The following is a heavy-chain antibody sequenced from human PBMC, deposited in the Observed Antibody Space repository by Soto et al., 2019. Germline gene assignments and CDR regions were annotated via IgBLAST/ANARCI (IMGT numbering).Heavy chain of an antibody. CDR2: IIPIFGTA. CDR3: ASRDGYNWSFDY. J-gene: IGHJ4*02. CDR1: GGTFSSYA. V-gene: IGHV1-69*13. Sequence: RASVKVSCKASGGTFSSYAISWVRQAPGQGLEWMGGIIPIFGTANYAQKFQGRVTITADESTSTAYMELSSLRSEDTAVYYCASRDGYNWSFDYWGQGTLVTVSS. D-gene: IGHD5-12*01.